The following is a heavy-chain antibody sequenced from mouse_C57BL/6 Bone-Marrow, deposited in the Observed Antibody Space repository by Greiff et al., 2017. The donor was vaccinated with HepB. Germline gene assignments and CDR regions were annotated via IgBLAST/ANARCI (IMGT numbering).Heavy chain of an antibody. CDR1: GYTFTSYW. CDR2: IDPSDSYT. D-gene: IGHD4-1*01. V-gene: IGHV1-69*01. J-gene: IGHJ3*01. Sequence: VQLQQPGAELVMPGASVKLSCKASGYTFTSYWMHWVKQRPGQGLEWIGEIDPSDSYTNYNQKFKGKSTLTVDKSSSTAYRQLSSLTSEDSAVYYGARRVTGAWCAYWGQGTLVTVSA. CDR3: ARRVTGAWCAY.